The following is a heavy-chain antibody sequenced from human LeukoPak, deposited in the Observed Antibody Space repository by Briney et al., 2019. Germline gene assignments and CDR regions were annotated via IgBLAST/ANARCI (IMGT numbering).Heavy chain of an antibody. D-gene: IGHD3-10*01. CDR1: GFTFSSYA. CDR3: AKEAALRGVIMDYYYGMDV. CDR2: ISGSGGST. J-gene: IGHJ6*02. V-gene: IGHV3-23*01. Sequence: GGSLRLSCAASGFTFSSYAMSWVRQAPGKGLEWVSAISGSGGSTYYADSVKGRFTISRDNSKNTLYLQMNSLRAEDTAVYYCAKEAALRGVIMDYYYGMDVWGQGTTVTVSS.